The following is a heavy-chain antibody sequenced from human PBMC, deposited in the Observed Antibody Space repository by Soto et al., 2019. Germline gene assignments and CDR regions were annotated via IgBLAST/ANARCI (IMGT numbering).Heavy chain of an antibody. Sequence: HPGGSLRLSCAASGFTFSSYGMHWVRQAPGKGLEWVAVISYDGSNKYYADSVKGRFTISRDNSKNTLYLQMNSLRAEDTAVYYCAKEGASSYGHYVWIDWGQGTLVIVSS. D-gene: IGHD4-17*01. V-gene: IGHV3-30*18. CDR2: ISYDGSNK. CDR3: AKEGASSYGHYVWID. J-gene: IGHJ4*02. CDR1: GFTFSSYG.